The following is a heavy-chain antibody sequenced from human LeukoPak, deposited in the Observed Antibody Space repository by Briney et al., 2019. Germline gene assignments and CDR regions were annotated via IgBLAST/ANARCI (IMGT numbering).Heavy chain of an antibody. V-gene: IGHV3-48*02. CDR3: ARDGDSSGYYAAFDI. Sequence: GGSLRLSCAASGFTFSSFSMNWVRQAPGKGLEWVSFITTSSSTIYYADSVEGRFTISRDNAKNSLYLQMNSLRDEDTAVYYCARDGDSSGYYAAFDIWGQGTMVTVSS. D-gene: IGHD3-22*01. J-gene: IGHJ3*02. CDR1: GFTFSSFS. CDR2: ITTSSSTI.